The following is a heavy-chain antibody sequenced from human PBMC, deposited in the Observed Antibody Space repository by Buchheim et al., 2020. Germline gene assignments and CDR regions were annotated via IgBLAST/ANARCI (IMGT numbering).Heavy chain of an antibody. CDR1: GGSFSGYY. CDR2: INHSGST. D-gene: IGHD3-10*01. CDR3: ARDDYYGSGSSPFDY. Sequence: QVQLQQWGAGLLKPSETLSLTCAVYGGSFSGYYWSWIRQPPGKGLEWIGEINHSGSTNYNPSLKSRGTISVETSKNQFSLKLSSVTAADTAVYYCARDDYYGSGSSPFDYWGQGTL. V-gene: IGHV4-34*01. J-gene: IGHJ4*02.